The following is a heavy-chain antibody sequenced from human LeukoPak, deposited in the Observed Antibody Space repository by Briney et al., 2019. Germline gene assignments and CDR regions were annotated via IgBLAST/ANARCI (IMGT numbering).Heavy chain of an antibody. V-gene: IGHV3-64D*06. D-gene: IGHD1-26*01. J-gene: IGHJ3*02. CDR3: VSDSGSYYPYDAFDI. CDR1: GFTFSSYA. Sequence: GSLRRSCSASGFTFSSYAMHWVRQAPGKGLEYVSAISSNGGSTYYADSVKGRFTISRDNSKNTLYLQMSSLRAEDTAVYYCVSDSGSYYPYDAFDIWGQGTMVTVSS. CDR2: ISSNGGST.